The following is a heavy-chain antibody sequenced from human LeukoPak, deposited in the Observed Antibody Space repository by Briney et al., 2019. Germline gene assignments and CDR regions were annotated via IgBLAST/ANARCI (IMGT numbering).Heavy chain of an antibody. J-gene: IGHJ6*04. CDR2: IIPIFGTA. CDR3: ARVNSYGYGYYGMGV. V-gene: IGHV1-69*13. Sequence: SVKVSCKASGGTFSSYAISWVRQAPGQGLEWMGGIIPIFGTANYAQKFQGRVTITADESTSTAYMELSSLRSEDTAVYYCARVNSYGYGYYGMGVWGKGTTVTVSS. CDR1: GGTFSSYA. D-gene: IGHD5-18*01.